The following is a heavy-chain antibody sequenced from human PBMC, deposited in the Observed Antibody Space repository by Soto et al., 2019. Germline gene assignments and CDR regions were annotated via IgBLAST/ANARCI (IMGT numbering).Heavy chain of an antibody. CDR2: MNPNSGNT. J-gene: IGHJ4*02. CDR3: ASTSRYCDDTACYHYFDS. CDR1: GYTFTSYD. D-gene: IGHD2-2*01. Sequence: ASVKVSCKASGYTFTSYDINWVRQATGQGLEWMGWMNPNSGNTGYAQKFQGRVTMTRNTSISTAYMILSSLRSEDTAVYFCASTSRYCDDTACYHYFDSWGQGTLVTVSS. V-gene: IGHV1-8*01.